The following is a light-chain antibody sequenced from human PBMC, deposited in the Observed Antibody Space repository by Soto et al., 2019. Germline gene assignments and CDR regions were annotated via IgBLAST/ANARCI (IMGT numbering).Light chain of an antibody. CDR2: DAS. CDR1: QSISSW. CDR3: QQYNSYSRRT. J-gene: IGKJ1*01. Sequence: DIQMTQSPSTLSASVGDRVTITCRASQSISSWLAWYQQKPGKAPKLLIYDASSLESGVPSRFSGSGSGTEFTLTISSLPPDDFATYYCQQYNSYSRRTFGQGTKVEIK. V-gene: IGKV1-5*01.